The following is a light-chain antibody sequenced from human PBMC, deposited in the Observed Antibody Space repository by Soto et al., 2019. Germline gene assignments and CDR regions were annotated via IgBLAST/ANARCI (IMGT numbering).Light chain of an antibody. CDR1: QSISNTY. Sequence: EIVLTQSPGTLSLSPGERATLSCRASQSISNTYLAWYRQKPGQAPGLLIYATSNRGTGIPDRFSGSGSGTDFTLTISRLEPEDFAVYYCQHYDTSPAFGQGTKGEIK. CDR3: QHYDTSPA. CDR2: ATS. J-gene: IGKJ1*01. V-gene: IGKV3-20*01.